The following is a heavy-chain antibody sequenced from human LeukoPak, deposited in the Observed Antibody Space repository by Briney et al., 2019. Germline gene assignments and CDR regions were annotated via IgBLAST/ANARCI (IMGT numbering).Heavy chain of an antibody. J-gene: IGHJ4*02. CDR3: ARDIYSSSWYKDYFDY. CDR1: GYTFTSYY. V-gene: IGHV1-46*01. CDR2: INPSGGST. D-gene: IGHD6-13*01. Sequence: ASVKVPCKASGYTFTSYYMHWVRQAPGQGLEWMGIINPSGGSTSYAQKFQGRVTMTRDTSTSTVYMELSSLRSEDTAVYYCARDIYSSSWYKDYFDYWGQGTLVTVSS.